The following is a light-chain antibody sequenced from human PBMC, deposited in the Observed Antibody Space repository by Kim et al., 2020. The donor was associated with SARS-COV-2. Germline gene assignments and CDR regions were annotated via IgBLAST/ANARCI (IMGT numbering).Light chain of an antibody. CDR3: QAWDSSNVV. CDR2: QNN. Sequence: SYELTQPPSVSVSPGQTASITCSGDKLGDKYACWYQQKPGQSPVLVIYQNNKRPSGIPERFSGSNSGNTATLTISGTQAMDEADYYCQAWDSSNVVFGGGTQLTVL. CDR1: KLGDKY. V-gene: IGLV3-1*01. J-gene: IGLJ2*01.